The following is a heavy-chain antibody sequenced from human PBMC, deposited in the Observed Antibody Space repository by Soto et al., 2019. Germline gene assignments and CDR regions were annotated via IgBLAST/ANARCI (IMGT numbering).Heavy chain of an antibody. CDR2: ISSSSSYI. V-gene: IGHV3-21*01. D-gene: IGHD2-8*01. CDR3: ARDVTNAYFDY. Sequence: GGSIRPSSASSGFTFIRYSMNWVRQAPGKGLEWVSSISSSSSYIYYADSVKGRFTISRDNAKNSLYLQMNSLRAEDTAVYYCARDVTNAYFDYWGQGNLVTVSA. CDR1: GFTFIRYS. J-gene: IGHJ4*02.